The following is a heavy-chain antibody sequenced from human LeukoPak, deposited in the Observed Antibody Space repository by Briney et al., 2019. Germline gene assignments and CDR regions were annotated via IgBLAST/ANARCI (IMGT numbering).Heavy chain of an antibody. CDR2: IIPILGIA. CDR3: ARGRGYSYGSIDY. CDR1: GGTCSSYA. D-gene: IGHD5-18*01. J-gene: IGHJ4*02. Sequence: RRASVKVSCKASGGTCSSYAISWVRQAPGQGLEWMGRIIPILGIANYAQKFQGRVTITADKSTSTAYMELSSLRSDDTAVYYCARGRGYSYGSIDYWGQGTLVTVSS. V-gene: IGHV1-69*04.